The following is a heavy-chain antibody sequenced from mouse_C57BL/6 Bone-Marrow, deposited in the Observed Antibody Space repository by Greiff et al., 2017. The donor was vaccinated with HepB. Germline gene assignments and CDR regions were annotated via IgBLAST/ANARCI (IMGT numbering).Heavy chain of an antibody. CDR3: ASHYGNYDY. Sequence: DVHLVESGGDLVKPGGSLKLSCAASGFTFSSYGMSWVRQTPDKRLEWVATISSGGSYTYYPDSVKGRFTISRDNAKNTLYLQMSSLKSEDTAMYYCASHYGNYDYWGQGTTLTVSS. D-gene: IGHD2-1*01. J-gene: IGHJ2*01. CDR2: ISSGGSYT. V-gene: IGHV5-6*01. CDR1: GFTFSSYG.